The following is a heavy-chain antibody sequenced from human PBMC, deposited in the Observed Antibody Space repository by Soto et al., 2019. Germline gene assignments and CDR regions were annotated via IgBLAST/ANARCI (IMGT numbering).Heavy chain of an antibody. Sequence: SETLSLTCAVYGGSFSGYYLSWIRQPPGKGLEWIGEINHSGITNYNPSLKSRVTISVDTSKKQFSLKLSSVTAADTAVYYCARFDILTGPYYFDYWGPGTLVTVSS. D-gene: IGHD3-9*01. CDR2: INHSGIT. CDR3: ARFDILTGPYYFDY. V-gene: IGHV4-34*01. J-gene: IGHJ4*02. CDR1: GGSFSGYY.